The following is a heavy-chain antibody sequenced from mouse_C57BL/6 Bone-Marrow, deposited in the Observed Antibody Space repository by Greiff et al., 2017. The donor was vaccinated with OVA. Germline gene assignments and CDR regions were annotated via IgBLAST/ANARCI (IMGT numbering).Heavy chain of an antibody. V-gene: IGHV1-76*01. Sequence: QVQLQQSGAELVRPGASVKLSCKASGYTFTDYYINWVKQRPGQGLEWIARIYPGSGNTYYNEKFKGKATLTAEKSSSTAYMQLSSLTSEDSAVYFCARRGYGSSFDYWGQGTTLTVSS. CDR1: GYTFTDYY. J-gene: IGHJ2*01. CDR3: ARRGYGSSFDY. CDR2: IYPGSGNT. D-gene: IGHD1-1*01.